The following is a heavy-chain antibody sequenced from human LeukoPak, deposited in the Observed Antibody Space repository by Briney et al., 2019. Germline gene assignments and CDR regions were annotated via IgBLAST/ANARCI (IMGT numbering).Heavy chain of an antibody. CDR2: ISTGTGNP. D-gene: IGHD3-10*01. CDR1: GYTFTKYA. Sequence: ASVKVSCKASGYTFTKYAMNWLRQAPGQRPEWMGWISTGTGNPTYAQGFTGRFVFSLDTSVSTAYLEITSLKAEDTAVYYCTRDFYNSGSSLLDYWGQGALVTVSS. V-gene: IGHV7-4-1*02. J-gene: IGHJ4*02. CDR3: TRDFYNSGSSLLDY.